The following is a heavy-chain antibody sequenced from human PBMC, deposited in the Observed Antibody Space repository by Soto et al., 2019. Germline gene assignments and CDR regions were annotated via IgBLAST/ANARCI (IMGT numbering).Heavy chain of an antibody. V-gene: IGHV3-23*01. CDR2: ITGSGEGT. D-gene: IGHD2-21*01. J-gene: IGHJ5*02. CDR3: AKCGASNTFSPTGFDP. CDR1: GFTFSNYA. Sequence: PGGSLRLSCAASGFTFSNYAMAWVRQAPGKGLEYVSSITGSGEGTYYAGSVKGRFTISRDNSKNTLYVQMHSLRVEDTAIYYCAKCGASNTFSPTGFDPWGQCTMVTVSS.